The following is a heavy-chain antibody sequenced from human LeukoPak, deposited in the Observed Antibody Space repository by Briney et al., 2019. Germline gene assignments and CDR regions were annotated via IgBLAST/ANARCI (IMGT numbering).Heavy chain of an antibody. Sequence: PGGSLRLSCAASGFTLSSYAMHGVRQPPGRGLEWVAVISYDGSNKYYADSVKGRHTISRDNSKNTLYLQMNSLRAEATAVYYAARPHLGLRDILTRTEQYYFDYWGQGTLVTVSS. J-gene: IGHJ4*02. CDR1: GFTLSSYA. CDR3: ARPHLGLRDILTRTEQYYFDY. V-gene: IGHV3-30-3*01. D-gene: IGHD3-9*01. CDR2: ISYDGSNK.